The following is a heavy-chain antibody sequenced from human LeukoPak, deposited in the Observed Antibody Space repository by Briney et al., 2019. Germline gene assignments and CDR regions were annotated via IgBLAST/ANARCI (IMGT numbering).Heavy chain of an antibody. Sequence: GGSLRLSCAASGFTFSTYAMSWVRQAPGKGLEWVSAISGRGVSTSYSDSVRGRFTISRDNSKNTLYLQMNSLRAEDTAVYYCARGPNSGYGMWGQGTLVTVSS. CDR2: ISGRGVST. J-gene: IGHJ4*02. V-gene: IGHV3-23*01. CDR1: GFTFSTYA. CDR3: ARGPNSGYGM. D-gene: IGHD5-12*01.